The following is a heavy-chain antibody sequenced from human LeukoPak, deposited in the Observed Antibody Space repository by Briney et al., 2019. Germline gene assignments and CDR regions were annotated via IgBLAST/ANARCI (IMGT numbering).Heavy chain of an antibody. J-gene: IGHJ4*02. CDR2: IIPIFGTA. D-gene: IGHD6-19*01. CDR3: ARPPLGSSGWSESYY. V-gene: IGHV1-69*13. CDR1: GGTFSSYA. Sequence: SVKVSCKASGGTFSSYAISWVRQAPGQGLEWMGGIIPIFGTANYAQKFQGRVTITADESTSTAYMELSSLRSEDTAVYYCARPPLGSSGWSESYYWGQGTLVTVSS.